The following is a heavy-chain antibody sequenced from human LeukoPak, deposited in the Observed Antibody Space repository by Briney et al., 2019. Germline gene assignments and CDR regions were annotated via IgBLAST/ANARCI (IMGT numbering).Heavy chain of an antibody. V-gene: IGHV4-38-2*02. CDR3: ARERGDNYESSGYKDY. CDR2: IYHSGNP. Sequence: PSETLSLTCTVSGYSISSGYYWGWIRQPPGKGLEWLGGIYHSGNPYYNPSLESRVIISVDTSKNQFSLKLSSVTDADTAVYYCARERGDNYESSGYKDYWGQGTLVTVSS. CDR1: GYSISSGYY. D-gene: IGHD3-22*01. J-gene: IGHJ4*02.